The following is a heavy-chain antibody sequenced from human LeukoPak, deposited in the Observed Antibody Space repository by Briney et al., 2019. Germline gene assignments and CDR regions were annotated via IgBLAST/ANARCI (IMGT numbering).Heavy chain of an antibody. Sequence: GGSPRLSCAASGFTFSSYAMHWVRQAPGKGLEWVAVISYDGSNKYYADSVKGRFTISRDNSKNTLYLQMNSLRAEDTAVYYCAREDIRYYFDYWGQGTLVTVSS. V-gene: IGHV3-30-3*01. D-gene: IGHD2-15*01. CDR1: GFTFSSYA. J-gene: IGHJ4*02. CDR2: ISYDGSNK. CDR3: AREDIRYYFDY.